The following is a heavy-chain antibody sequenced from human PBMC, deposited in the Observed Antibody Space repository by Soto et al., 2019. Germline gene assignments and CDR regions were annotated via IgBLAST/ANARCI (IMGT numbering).Heavy chain of an antibody. J-gene: IGHJ6*02. Sequence: SVKVSCKASGYTFTSYDIHWVRQATGQGLEWMGWMNPNSGNTGYAQRFQGRLTMTKNTSISTAYMELSSLTPEDTAVYYCATLRLRGRHYYYYGMDLWGQGTTVTVSS. V-gene: IGHV1-8*01. D-gene: IGHD4-17*01. CDR2: MNPNSGNT. CDR3: ATLRLRGRHYYYYGMDL. CDR1: GYTFTSYD.